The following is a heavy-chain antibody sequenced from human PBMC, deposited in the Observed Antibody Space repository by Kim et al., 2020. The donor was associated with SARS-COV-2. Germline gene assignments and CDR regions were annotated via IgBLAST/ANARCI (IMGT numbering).Heavy chain of an antibody. CDR2: INTNTGNP. J-gene: IGHJ2*01. CDR1: GYTFTSYA. V-gene: IGHV7-4-1*02. Sequence: ASVKFSCKASGYTFTSYAMNWVRQAPGQGLEWMGWINTNTGNPPYAQGFTGRFVFSLDTSVSTAYLQISSLKAEDTAVYYCARDRVLQWELLPFELWGRGTLVTVSS. CDR3: ARDRVLQWELLPFEL. D-gene: IGHD1-26*01.